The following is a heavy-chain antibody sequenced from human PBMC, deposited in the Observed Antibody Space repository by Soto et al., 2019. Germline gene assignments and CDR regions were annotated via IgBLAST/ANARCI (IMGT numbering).Heavy chain of an antibody. V-gene: IGHV1-3*01. Sequence: QVQLVQSGAEVKKPGASVNVSCKASGYTFPTYAIHWVRQAPGQRLEWMGWINAGNGNTKYSQKFQGRVTITRDTSASTAYLELSSLRSEDTAVYFCARGASSGWPLDHWGQGTLVTVSS. CDR1: GYTFPTYA. D-gene: IGHD6-19*01. J-gene: IGHJ4*02. CDR3: ARGASSGWPLDH. CDR2: INAGNGNT.